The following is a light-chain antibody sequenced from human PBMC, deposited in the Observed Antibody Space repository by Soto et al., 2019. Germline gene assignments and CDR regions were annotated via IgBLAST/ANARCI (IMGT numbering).Light chain of an antibody. CDR1: SSDIGNYNY. J-gene: IGLJ2*01. CDR3: SSYTSTDTHVV. V-gene: IGLV2-14*01. Sequence: QSVLTQPASVSGSPGQSITISCTGTSSDIGNYNYVSWYQQYPGKAPKVMIYQVNNRPSGISNRFSGSKSGNTASLTISGLRAEDEAGYFCSSYTSTDTHVVFGGGTKLTVL. CDR2: QVN.